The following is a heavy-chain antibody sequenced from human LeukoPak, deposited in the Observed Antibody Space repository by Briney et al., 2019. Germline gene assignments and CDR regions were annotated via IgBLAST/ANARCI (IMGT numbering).Heavy chain of an antibody. CDR2: ISRRGSTI. V-gene: IGHV3-48*03. CDR1: GFTFSIYE. Sequence: GSPRLSCAASGFTFSIYEMNCVRQAPGKGLEWVSYISRRGSTIYYADAVESRFTISRDNAKTTLYLQMNSLRAEDTSVYYCAELGITMIGGVWGKGTTVTISS. CDR3: AELGITMIGGV. D-gene: IGHD3-10*02. J-gene: IGHJ6*04.